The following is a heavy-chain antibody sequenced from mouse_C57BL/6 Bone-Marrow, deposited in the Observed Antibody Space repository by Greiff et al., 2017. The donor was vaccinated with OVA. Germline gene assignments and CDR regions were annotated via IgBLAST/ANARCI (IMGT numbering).Heavy chain of an antibody. CDR2: VYPYNGGT. V-gene: IGHV1-36*01. CDR1: GFTFTDYY. CDR3: AREDYYDSNYWYFDV. J-gene: IGHJ1*03. Sequence: VQLLQSGPVLVKPGPSVKISCKASGFTFTDYYMHWVRQSQGKSLEWIGLVYPYNGGTSYTQKFKGQATLSVDTSSSAAYMEQNSLTPEDSADYYCAREDYYDSNYWYFDVWGTGTTVTVSS. D-gene: IGHD1-1*01.